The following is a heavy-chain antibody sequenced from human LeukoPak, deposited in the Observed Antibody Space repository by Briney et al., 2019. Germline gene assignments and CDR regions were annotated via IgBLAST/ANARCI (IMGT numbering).Heavy chain of an antibody. D-gene: IGHD3-10*01. J-gene: IGHJ4*02. CDR2: ISGSGGST. CDR3: AKDIYGSGSYYPDY. Sequence: GGSLRLSCAASGFTFSNYGMSWVRQAPGKRLEWVSAISGSGGSTNYADSVKGRFTISRDNSKNTLHLQMNSLRAEDTAVYYCAKDIYGSGSYYPDYWGQGTLVTVSS. CDR1: GFTFSNYG. V-gene: IGHV3-23*01.